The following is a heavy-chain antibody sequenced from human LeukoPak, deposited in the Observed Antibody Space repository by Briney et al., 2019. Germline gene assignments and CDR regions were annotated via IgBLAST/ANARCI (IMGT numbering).Heavy chain of an antibody. Sequence: PGGSLRLSCAASGFIVSNNYMSWVRQAPGKGLEWVSVIYSGGSTFYADSVKGRFTISRDNSKNTLYLQLNSLRAEDTAVYYCARDPKYYDTSGYYLGYWGQGTLVTVSS. J-gene: IGHJ4*02. CDR2: IYSGGST. CDR3: ARDPKYYDTSGYYLGY. V-gene: IGHV3-53*01. D-gene: IGHD3-22*01. CDR1: GFIVSNNY.